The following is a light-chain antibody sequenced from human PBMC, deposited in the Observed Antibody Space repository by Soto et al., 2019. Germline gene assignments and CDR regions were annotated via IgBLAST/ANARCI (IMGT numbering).Light chain of an antibody. J-gene: IGKJ1*01. CDR3: QYYYRTPPT. V-gene: IGKV4-1*01. CDR1: QSVLYSANNKNY. Sequence: DIVMTQSPDSLAVSLGERATINCKSSQSVLYSANNKNYLAWYQQKPGQPHKLLIHWASTRESGVPDRFSGSGSGTDFTLTISSLQAEDVAVYYCQYYYRTPPTFGQGTKVEIK. CDR2: WAS.